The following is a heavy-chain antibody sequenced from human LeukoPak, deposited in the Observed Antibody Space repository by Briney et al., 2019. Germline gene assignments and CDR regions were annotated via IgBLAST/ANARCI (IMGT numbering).Heavy chain of an antibody. D-gene: IGHD4-17*01. V-gene: IGHV3-11*04. J-gene: IGHJ4*02. Sequence: GGSLRLSCAASGFTFSDSFMSWLRQAPGKELQWLAYINGSGSNLYYADAVRGRFTISRDNAKNSLYLQMNSLRAEDTAVYYCARRDYDSYFDYWGQGTLVTVSS. CDR2: INGSGSNL. CDR1: GFTFSDSF. CDR3: ARRDYDSYFDY.